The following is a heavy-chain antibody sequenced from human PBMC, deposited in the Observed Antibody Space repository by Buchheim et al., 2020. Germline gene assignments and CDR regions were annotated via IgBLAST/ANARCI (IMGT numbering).Heavy chain of an antibody. CDR1: GGSFCGYF. V-gene: IGHV4-34*01. Sequence: QVQLQQWGAGLLKPSETLSLTCAVYGGSFCGYFWSWIRQTPGKGLEWIGEFNHRGSTTYNPSLKRRVTISVHTSKNQFSLKLSSVTAADTAVYYCARARSGAFDYWGQGTL. CDR2: FNHRGST. CDR3: ARARSGAFDY. J-gene: IGHJ4*02. D-gene: IGHD3-3*01.